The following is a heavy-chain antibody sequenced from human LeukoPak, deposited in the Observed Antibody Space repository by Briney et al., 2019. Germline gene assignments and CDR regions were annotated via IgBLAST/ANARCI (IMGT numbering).Heavy chain of an antibody. D-gene: IGHD1-26*01. CDR3: ARNRGRGFDP. J-gene: IGHJ5*02. Sequence: TGGSLRLSCAASGFTFSSYSMNWVRQAPGKGLEWVSSISSSSSYIYYADSVKGRFTISRDNAKNSLYLQMNSLRAEDTAVYYCARNRGRGFDPWGRGTLVTVSS. CDR1: GFTFSSYS. V-gene: IGHV3-21*01. CDR2: ISSSSSYI.